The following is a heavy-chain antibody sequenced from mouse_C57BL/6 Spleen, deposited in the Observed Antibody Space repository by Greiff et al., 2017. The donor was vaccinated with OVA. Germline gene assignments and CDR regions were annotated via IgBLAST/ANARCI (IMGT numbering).Heavy chain of an antibody. V-gene: IGHV5-17*01. J-gene: IGHJ4*01. CDR2: ISSGSSTI. CDR1: GFTFSDYG. Sequence: EVMLVESGGGLVKPGGSLKLSCAASGFTFSDYGMHWVRQAPEEGLEWVAYISSGSSTIYYADTVKGRFTISRDNAKNTLFLQMTSLRSEDTAMYYCARLGDYYAMDYWGQGTSVTVSS. CDR3: ARLGDYYAMDY.